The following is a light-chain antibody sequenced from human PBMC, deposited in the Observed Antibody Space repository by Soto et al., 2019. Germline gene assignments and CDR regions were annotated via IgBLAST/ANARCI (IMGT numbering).Light chain of an antibody. CDR2: GAS. J-gene: IGKJ4*01. CDR3: QHYDNVPLT. V-gene: IGKV3-20*01. Sequence: EIVLTQSPGTLSLSPGERATLSCRASQSVSNNYLAWYQQKPGQAPRLLIYGASNRATGIPDRFSGSGSGTDFTLTITTLLPEDIATYYCQHYDNVPLTFGGGTKVDIK. CDR1: QSVSNNY.